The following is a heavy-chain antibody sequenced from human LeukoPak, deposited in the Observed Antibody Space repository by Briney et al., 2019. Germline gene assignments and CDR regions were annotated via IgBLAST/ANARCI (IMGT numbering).Heavy chain of an antibody. CDR3: AREGKILRSSYWYFDL. Sequence: GASVKVSCKASGYTFTSYAISWVRQAPGQGLEWMGGIIPIFGTANYAQKFQGRVTITADKSTSTAYMELSSLRSEDTAVYYCAREGKILRSSYWYFDLWGRGTLVTVSS. CDR1: GYTFTSYA. J-gene: IGHJ2*01. CDR2: IIPIFGTA. V-gene: IGHV1-69*06. D-gene: IGHD4-17*01.